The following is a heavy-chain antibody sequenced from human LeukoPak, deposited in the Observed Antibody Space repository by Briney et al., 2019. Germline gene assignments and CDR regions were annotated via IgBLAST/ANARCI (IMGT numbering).Heavy chain of an antibody. CDR3: AKDGSWGDYQFYFYMDV. CDR2: ISGSGYYT. V-gene: IGHV3-23*01. CDR1: GFTFGSFS. Sequence: GGSLRLSCEASGFTFGSFSMSWVRQAPGKGLEWVSGISGSGYYTYYADSVKGRFTISRDNSKNTLYIEMNSLGAEDTALYFCAKDGSWGDYQFYFYMDVWGKGPRSPSP. D-gene: IGHD2-2*01. J-gene: IGHJ6*03.